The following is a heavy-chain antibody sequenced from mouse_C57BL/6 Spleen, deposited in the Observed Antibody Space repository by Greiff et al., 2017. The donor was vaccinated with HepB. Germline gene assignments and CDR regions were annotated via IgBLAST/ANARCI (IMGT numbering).Heavy chain of an antibody. CDR3: AKGYKGYFDY. CDR2: IDPSDSYT. J-gene: IGHJ2*01. CDR1: GYTFTSYW. D-gene: IGHD3-1*01. V-gene: IGHV1-69*01. Sequence: QVQLQQPGAELVMPGASVKLSCKASGYTFTSYWMHWVKQRPGQGLEWIGEIDPSDSYTNYNQKFKGKSTLTVDKSSSTAYMQLSSLTSEDSAVYYCAKGYKGYFDYWGQGTTLTVSS.